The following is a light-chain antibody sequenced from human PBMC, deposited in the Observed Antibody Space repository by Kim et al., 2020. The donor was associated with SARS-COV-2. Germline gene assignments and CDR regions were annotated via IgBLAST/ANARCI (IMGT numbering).Light chain of an antibody. CDR3: QKYNSAPYT. CDR2: AAA. CDR1: QGISNL. J-gene: IGKJ2*01. Sequence: SASVRDRLTSPCRSSQGISNLLAGYQQKPGKVPKLLCYAAATLQSGLLSRLSGSGSGTDFTLTISSLQLEDVATYDCQKYNSAPYTRGQETNLEF. V-gene: IGKV1-27*01.